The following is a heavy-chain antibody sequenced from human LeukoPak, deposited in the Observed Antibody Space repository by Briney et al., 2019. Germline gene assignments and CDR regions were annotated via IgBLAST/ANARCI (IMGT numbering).Heavy chain of an antibody. D-gene: IGHD3-22*01. CDR3: ARSGYYYDSSGYPEDAFDI. CDR2: INPNSGGT. J-gene: IGHJ3*02. Sequence: ASVKVSCKASGYTFTGYYMHWVRQAPGQGLEWMGWINPNSGGTNYAQKFQGWVIMTRDTSTSTAYMELSRLRSDDTAVYYCARSGYYYDSSGYPEDAFDIWGQGTMVTVSS. CDR1: GYTFTGYY. V-gene: IGHV1-2*04.